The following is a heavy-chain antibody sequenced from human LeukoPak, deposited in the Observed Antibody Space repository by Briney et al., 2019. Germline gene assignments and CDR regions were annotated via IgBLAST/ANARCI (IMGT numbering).Heavy chain of an antibody. V-gene: IGHV3-23*01. CDR2: ISGSGGST. Sequence: PGGSLRLSRAASGFTFSSYAMSSVRQAPGKGLELVSAISGSGGSTYYADSVKGRFTISRDNSKNTLYLQMNSLRAEDTAVYYCANTVAGGSSFDYWGQGTLVTVSS. CDR1: GFTFSSYA. J-gene: IGHJ4*02. CDR3: ANTVAGGSSFDY. D-gene: IGHD6-19*01.